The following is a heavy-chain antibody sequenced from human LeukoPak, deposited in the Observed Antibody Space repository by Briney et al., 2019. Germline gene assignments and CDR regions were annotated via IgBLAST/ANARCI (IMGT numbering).Heavy chain of an antibody. CDR2: IYYSGTI. Sequence: PSETLSLTCTVSGGSISSYYWSWIRQPPGKGLEWIGYIYYSGTINYNPSLKCRVTISVDTSKNQFSLKLSSVTAADTAVYYCARRIFSGFDPWGQGTLVTVSS. CDR1: GGSISSYY. V-gene: IGHV4-59*08. J-gene: IGHJ5*02. CDR3: ARRIFSGFDP. D-gene: IGHD3-9*01.